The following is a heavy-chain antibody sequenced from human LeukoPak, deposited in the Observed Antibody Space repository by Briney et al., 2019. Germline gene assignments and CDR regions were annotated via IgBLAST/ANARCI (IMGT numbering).Heavy chain of an antibody. J-gene: IGHJ5*02. Sequence: GGSLRLSCAASGFTFSSYAMHWVRQAPGKGLEWVAVISYDGSNKYYADSVKGRFTISRDNSKNTLYLQMNSLRAEDTAVYYCAREPRVCGSTSCYNPWGQGTLVTVSS. CDR1: GFTFSSYA. V-gene: IGHV3-30*01. D-gene: IGHD2-2*02. CDR2: ISYDGSNK. CDR3: AREPRVCGSTSCYNP.